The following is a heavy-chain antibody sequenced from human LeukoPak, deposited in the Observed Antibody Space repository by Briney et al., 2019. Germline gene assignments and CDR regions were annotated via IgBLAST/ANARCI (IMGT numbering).Heavy chain of an antibody. V-gene: IGHV4-59*08. J-gene: IGHJ4*02. CDR1: GGSISGYY. CDR2: IYHSGNT. CDR3: ARRTTVAPEYHFGS. Sequence: PSGTLSLTCTVSGGSISGYYWTWIRQPPGKGLEWIGYIYHSGNTNYNPSLKSRVTISLDMSKNQFSLKLTSVTAADTAVYYCARRTTVAPEYHFGSWGQGILVTVSS. D-gene: IGHD1-1*01.